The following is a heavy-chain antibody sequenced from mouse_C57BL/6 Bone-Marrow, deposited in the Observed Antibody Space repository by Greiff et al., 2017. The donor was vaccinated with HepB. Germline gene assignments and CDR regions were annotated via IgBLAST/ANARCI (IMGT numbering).Heavy chain of an antibody. CDR2: INSDGGST. J-gene: IGHJ3*01. CDR1: EYELPSHD. Sequence: EVKLMESGGGLVQPGESLKLSCESNEYELPSHDMSWVRKTPEKRLELVAAINSDGGSTYYPDTMERRFIISRYNTKKTQYLQMSSLRSEDTALYLTRFAYWGQGTLVTVSA. CDR3: RFAY. V-gene: IGHV5-2*01.